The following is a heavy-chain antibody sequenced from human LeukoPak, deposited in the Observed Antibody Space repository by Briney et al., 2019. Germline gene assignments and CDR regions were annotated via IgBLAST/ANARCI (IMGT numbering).Heavy chain of an antibody. Sequence: SETLSLTCAVYGGSFSGYYWSWIRQPPGKGLEWIGEINHSGSTNYNPSLKSRVTISVDTSKNQFSLKLSSVTAADTAVYYCARTRGTVVVAARGSVDYWGQGTLVTVSS. V-gene: IGHV4-34*01. CDR2: INHSGST. CDR3: ARTRGTVVVAARGSVDY. J-gene: IGHJ4*02. CDR1: GGSFSGYY. D-gene: IGHD2-15*01.